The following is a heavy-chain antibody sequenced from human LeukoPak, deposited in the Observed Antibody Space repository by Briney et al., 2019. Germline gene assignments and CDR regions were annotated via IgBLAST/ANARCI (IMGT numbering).Heavy chain of an antibody. D-gene: IGHD3-3*01. CDR1: GDPFSGYY. V-gene: IGHV4-59*01. Sequence: KPSETLSLTCTVSGDPFSGYYWGWIRQPPGRGLEWIGYTYYSASTNYNPSLKSRVTISSDTSKKQFSLKMSSVTAADTAVYYCARGQMSAVPLLDYWGQGALVTVSS. J-gene: IGHJ4*02. CDR3: ARGQMSAVPLLDY. CDR2: TYYSAST.